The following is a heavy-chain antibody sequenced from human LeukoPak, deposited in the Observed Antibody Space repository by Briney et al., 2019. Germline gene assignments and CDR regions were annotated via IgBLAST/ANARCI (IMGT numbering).Heavy chain of an antibody. Sequence: GESLKISCKISGYKLTNNWIGWVRQVPGKGLEWMGIIYPGDSDTRYSPSFQGQVTISADKSISTAYLQWSSLKASDTAMYYCARLRWVGSGPQVFWFDPWGQGTLVTVSS. J-gene: IGHJ5*02. CDR2: IYPGDSDT. D-gene: IGHD3-10*01. V-gene: IGHV5-51*01. CDR3: ARLRWVGSGPQVFWFDP. CDR1: GYKLTNNW.